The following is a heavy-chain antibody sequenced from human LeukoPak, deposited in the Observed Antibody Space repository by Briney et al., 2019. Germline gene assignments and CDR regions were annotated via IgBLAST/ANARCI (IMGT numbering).Heavy chain of an antibody. CDR3: AKGSDSSAWTLFDY. CDR2: TSGSGTTT. CDR1: GFTFSTYG. Sequence: GGSLRLSCAVSGFTFSTYGMSRVRQTPGKGLGWVSATSGSGTTTYYEDSVKGRFTISRDNSQNTLYLQMNSLRAEDTAVYYCAKGSDSSAWTLFDYWGQGTLVTVSS. V-gene: IGHV3-23*01. J-gene: IGHJ4*02. D-gene: IGHD6-25*01.